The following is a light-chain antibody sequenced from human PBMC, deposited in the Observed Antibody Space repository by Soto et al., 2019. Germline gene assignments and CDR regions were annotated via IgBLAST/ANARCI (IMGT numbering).Light chain of an antibody. Sequence: EIVLTQSPGTLSLSPGERATLSCRASQSVSSSYLAWYQQKPGQAPRLIMSDASTSATGIPDRFSGSGSGTDCTLTINRLEPEDFAVYYCQQYGRAPRTFGQGTKLEIK. CDR3: QQYGRAPRT. V-gene: IGKV3-20*01. J-gene: IGKJ2*02. CDR2: DAS. CDR1: QSVSSSY.